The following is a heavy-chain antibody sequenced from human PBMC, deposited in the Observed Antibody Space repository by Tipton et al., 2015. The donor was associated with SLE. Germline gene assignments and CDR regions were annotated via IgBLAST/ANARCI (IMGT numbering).Heavy chain of an antibody. CDR2: YIYTTGYIYTTGTT. CDR3: ARLSGSYEDFDY. D-gene: IGHD1-26*01. CDR1: GGSISTYY. Sequence: TLSLTCTVSGGSISTYYWSWIRQPPGKGLEWIGYIYTTGYIYTTGTTSYNPSLKSRVTISVDTSKNQFSLKLSSVTAADTAVHYCARLSGSYEDFDYWGQGTLVTVSS. V-gene: IGHV4-4*09. J-gene: IGHJ4*02.